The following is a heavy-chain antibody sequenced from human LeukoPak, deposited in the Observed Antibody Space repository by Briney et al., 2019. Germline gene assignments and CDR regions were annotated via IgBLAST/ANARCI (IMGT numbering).Heavy chain of an antibody. CDR2: IYYSGSC. D-gene: IGHD6-13*01. CDR3: ARTYGSSGLGYFDL. Sequence: PSETLSLTCTVSGGSISSYYWSWIPQPPGKGREWIGYIYYSGSCNYSPSLKSRLTISVDTSKNQYSLKLSSVTAADTAVYYCARTYGSSGLGYFDLWGRGTLVTVSA. V-gene: IGHV4-59*01. CDR1: GGSISSYY. J-gene: IGHJ2*01.